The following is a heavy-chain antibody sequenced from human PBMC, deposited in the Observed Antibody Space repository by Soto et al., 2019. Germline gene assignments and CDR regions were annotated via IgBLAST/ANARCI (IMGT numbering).Heavy chain of an antibody. CDR3: AKVHSPKRAYYYYGMDV. Sequence: PGGSLRLSCVASGFTFSSYGMHWVRQAPGKGLEWVAVISYDGSNKYYADSVKGRFTISRDNSKNTLYLQMNSLRAEDTAVYYCAKVHSPKRAYYYYGMDVWGQGTTVTVSS. D-gene: IGHD1-1*01. CDR1: GFTFSSYG. J-gene: IGHJ6*02. CDR2: ISYDGSNK. V-gene: IGHV3-30*18.